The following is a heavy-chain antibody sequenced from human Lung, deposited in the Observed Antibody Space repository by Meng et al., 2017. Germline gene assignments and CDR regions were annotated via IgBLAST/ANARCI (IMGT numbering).Heavy chain of an antibody. D-gene: IGHD3-22*01. Sequence: VLLLVAGGVLVERGGSVRPSCATSGLPFSNAWMSWVRQTPGKGLEWLGRIKSKTDGETTDYAAPVKGRFSISRDDAKNTLYLQMNSLKTEDTAVYYCQWLSTHPPDCWGQGTLVTVSS. J-gene: IGHJ4*02. CDR1: GLPFSNAW. CDR2: IKSKTDGETT. V-gene: IGHV3-15*01. CDR3: QWLSTHPPDC.